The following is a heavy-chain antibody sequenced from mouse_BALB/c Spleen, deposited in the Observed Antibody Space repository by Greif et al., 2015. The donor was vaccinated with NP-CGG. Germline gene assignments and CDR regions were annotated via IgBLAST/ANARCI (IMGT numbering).Heavy chain of an antibody. V-gene: IGHV5-6-3*01. CDR2: INSNGGST. D-gene: IGHD1-1*01. CDR3: ARGYYGSSPAWFAY. CDR1: GFTFSSYG. J-gene: IGHJ3*01. Sequence: EVKLQESGGGLVQPGGSLKLSCAASGFTFSSYGMSWVRQTPDKRLELVATINSNGGSTYYPDSVKGRFTISRDNAKNTLYLQMSSLKSEDTAMYYCARGYYGSSPAWFAYWGQGTLVTVSA.